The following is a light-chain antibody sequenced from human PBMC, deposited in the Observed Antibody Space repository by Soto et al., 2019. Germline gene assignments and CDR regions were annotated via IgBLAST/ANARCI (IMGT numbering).Light chain of an antibody. Sequence: QSVLTQPPSVSGAPGQRVTISCTGSSSNIGAGYDVHWYQQLPGTAPKLLIYGNSKRPSGVPDRFSGSKSGTSASLAITGLQAEYEAYYYFQSYDSSLSGSVFGGGTKVTVL. V-gene: IGLV1-40*01. J-gene: IGLJ2*01. CDR2: GNS. CDR3: QSYDSSLSGSV. CDR1: SSNIGAGYD.